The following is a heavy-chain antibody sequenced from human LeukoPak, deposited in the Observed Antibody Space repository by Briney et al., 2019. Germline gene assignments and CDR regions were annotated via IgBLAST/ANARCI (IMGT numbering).Heavy chain of an antibody. CDR2: INPNTGGT. CDR1: GYTFTGYY. CDR3: ARDRWQQLDWFDP. Sequence: ASVKVSCKASGYTFTGYYMHWVRQAPGQVLEWMGLINPNTGGTNYAQRFQGRVTMTRDTSISTVYMDLRSLRSDDTAVYYCARDRWQQLDWFDPWGQGTLVIVSS. V-gene: IGHV1-2*02. D-gene: IGHD5-24*01. J-gene: IGHJ5*02.